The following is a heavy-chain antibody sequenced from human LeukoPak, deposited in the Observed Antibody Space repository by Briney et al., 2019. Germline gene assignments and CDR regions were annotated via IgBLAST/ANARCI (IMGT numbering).Heavy chain of an antibody. CDR1: GLIFSNYA. V-gene: IGHV3-23*01. CDR2: ISASGGRT. J-gene: IGHJ4*02. Sequence: GGSLRLSCATSGLIFSNYAMNWVRQAPGKGLEWVSLISASGGRTYYADSVKGRFTVSRDNSRNTVSLQMNSLRAEGSAVYYCASWAGVGTSSWYFGPFDYWGQGTLVTVSS. CDR3: ASWAGVGTSSWYFGPFDY. D-gene: IGHD6-13*01.